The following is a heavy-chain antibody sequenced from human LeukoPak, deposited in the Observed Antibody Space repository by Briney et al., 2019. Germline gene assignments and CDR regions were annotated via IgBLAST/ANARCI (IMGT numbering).Heavy chain of an antibody. Sequence: PGRSLRPSCAASGFTFSTHTMAWVRQAPGKGLEWVSYISGSTSVIYYADSVKGRFTISRDNAKNSLYLQMNSLRTEDTAIYYCARGLYYIDVWGNRTAVTVS. CDR1: GFTFSTHT. V-gene: IGHV3-48*01. J-gene: IGHJ6*03. CDR2: ISGSTSVI. CDR3: ARGLYYIDV.